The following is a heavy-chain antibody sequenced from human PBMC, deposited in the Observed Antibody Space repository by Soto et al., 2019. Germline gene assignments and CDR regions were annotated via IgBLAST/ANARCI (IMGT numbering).Heavy chain of an antibody. J-gene: IGHJ4*02. CDR3: AKDLLDTSMGPDYYFHC. Sequence: EVQLLESGGGLVQPGGSLRLSCAASGFTFSSYAMSWVRQAPGKGLEWVSAISGSGGSTYYADSVKGRFTISRDNSKNTLHLQMNSLRAEHTTVYHGAKDLLDTSMGPDYYFHCWGQGTLVTVFS. CDR1: GFTFSSYA. V-gene: IGHV3-23*01. CDR2: ISGSGGST. D-gene: IGHD5-18*01.